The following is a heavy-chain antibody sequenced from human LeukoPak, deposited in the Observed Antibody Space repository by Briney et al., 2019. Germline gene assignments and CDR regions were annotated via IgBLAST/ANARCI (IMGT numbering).Heavy chain of an antibody. J-gene: IGHJ4*02. CDR1: GGSFSGYY. Sequence: SETLSLTCAVYGGSFSGYYWSWIGQPPGKGLGWIGEINHSGSTNYNPSLKSRVTISVDTSKNQFSLKLSSVTAADTAVYYCARGCALKGGSYDSWGQGTLVTVSS. V-gene: IGHV4-34*01. CDR3: ARGCALKGGSYDS. CDR2: INHSGST. D-gene: IGHD1-26*01.